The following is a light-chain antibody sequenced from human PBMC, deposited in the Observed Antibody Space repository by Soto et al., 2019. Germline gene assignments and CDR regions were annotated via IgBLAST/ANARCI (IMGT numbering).Light chain of an antibody. Sequence: EIVLTQSPGTLSLSPGERATLSCRASQTVTSSYLAWYQRKPGQAPRLLIYGASSRATGIPDRFSGSGSGTDCTLTISRLEPEDFAVYYCQHYGNSPLYTFGQGTMLEIK. CDR2: GAS. V-gene: IGKV3-20*01. J-gene: IGKJ2*01. CDR3: QHYGNSPLYT. CDR1: QTVTSSY.